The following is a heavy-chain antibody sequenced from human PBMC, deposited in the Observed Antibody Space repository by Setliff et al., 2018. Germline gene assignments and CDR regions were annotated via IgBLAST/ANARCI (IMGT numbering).Heavy chain of an antibody. J-gene: IGHJ4*02. Sequence: SVKVSCKASGGTFSSYAISWVRQAPGQGLEWMGGIIPILGIANYAQKFQGRVTITADKSTSTAYMELSSLRSEDTAVYYCATEKFPGDWGDYWGQGTLVTVSS. D-gene: IGHD2-21*01. V-gene: IGHV1-69*10. CDR1: GGTFSSYA. CDR3: ATEKFPGDWGDY. CDR2: IIPILGIA.